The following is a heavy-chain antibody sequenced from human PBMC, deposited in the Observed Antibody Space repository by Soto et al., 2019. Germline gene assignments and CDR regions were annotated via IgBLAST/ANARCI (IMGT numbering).Heavy chain of an antibody. Sequence: SSETLSLTCTVSGGSVSSGSYYWSWIRQPPGKGLEWIGYIYYSGSTNYNPSLKSRVTISVDTSKNQFSLKLSSVTAADTAVYYCARDNRSSWYGGNWFDPWGQGTLVTVSS. D-gene: IGHD6-13*01. J-gene: IGHJ5*02. CDR1: GGSVSSGSYY. CDR3: ARDNRSSWYGGNWFDP. V-gene: IGHV4-61*01. CDR2: IYYSGST.